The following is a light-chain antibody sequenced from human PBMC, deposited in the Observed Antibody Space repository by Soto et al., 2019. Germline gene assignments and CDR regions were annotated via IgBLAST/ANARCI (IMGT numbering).Light chain of an antibody. CDR3: QQYQRYPPS. V-gene: IGKV1-16*01. CDR1: EGINNY. Sequence: DIQMTQSPASLSASVGDRVTIICRASEGINNYLAWFQQKPGKAPKSLIYSATSLQRGVPSRFRASGGDTDFSLTISSLQPEDIATYYCQQYQRYPPSFGGGTKVDIK. CDR2: SAT. J-gene: IGKJ4*01.